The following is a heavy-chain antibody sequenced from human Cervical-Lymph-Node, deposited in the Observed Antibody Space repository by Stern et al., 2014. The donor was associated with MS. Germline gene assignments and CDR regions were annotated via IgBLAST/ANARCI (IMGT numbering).Heavy chain of an antibody. J-gene: IGHJ4*02. Sequence: VQLVESGAEVKKPGASVKVSCKPSGYTFTGFYLHWVRQAPGQGLEWMGRLDPNSDGTNFAQKFQGRVTLTSDTFRRTAHMELRRLTSDDTAVYYCAREESLLIVGIDYWGQGTLVTVSS. V-gene: IGHV1-2*06. CDR3: AREESLLIVGIDY. D-gene: IGHD3-22*01. CDR1: GYTFTGFY. CDR2: LDPNSDGT.